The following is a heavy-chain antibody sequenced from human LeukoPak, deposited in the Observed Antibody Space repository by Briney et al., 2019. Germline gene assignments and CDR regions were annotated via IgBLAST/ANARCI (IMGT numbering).Heavy chain of an antibody. CDR2: ISGGGDST. D-gene: IGHD6-19*01. Sequence: PGGSLRLSCAASGFTFSSYAMSWVRQAPGKGLEWVSAISGGGDSTYYADSVKGRFTISRDNSKNTLYLQMNSLRAEDTAVYYCAKWDYIAVVGFDPWGQGTLVTVSS. J-gene: IGHJ5*02. V-gene: IGHV3-23*01. CDR3: AKWDYIAVVGFDP. CDR1: GFTFSSYA.